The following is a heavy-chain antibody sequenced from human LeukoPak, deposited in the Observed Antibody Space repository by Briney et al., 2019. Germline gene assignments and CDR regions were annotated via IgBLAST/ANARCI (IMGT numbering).Heavy chain of an antibody. CDR1: GYTFTGYH. CDR2: INPNSGDT. Sequence: ASVKVSCKASGYTFTGYHMHWERQAPGQGLEWMGRINPNSGDTNNAQKFQGRVTMTRDTSISTAYMDLSRLTSDDTAVYYCARDYCSSTSCLFDYWGQGTLVTVSS. V-gene: IGHV1-2*06. J-gene: IGHJ4*02. CDR3: ARDYCSSTSCLFDY. D-gene: IGHD2-2*01.